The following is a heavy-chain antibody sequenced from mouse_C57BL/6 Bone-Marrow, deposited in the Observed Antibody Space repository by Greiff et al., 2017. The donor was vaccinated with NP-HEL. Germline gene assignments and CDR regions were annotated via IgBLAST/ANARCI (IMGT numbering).Heavy chain of an antibody. V-gene: IGHV1-7*01. Sequence: VKLQQSGAELAKPGASVKLSCKASGYTFTSYWMHWVKQRPGQGLEWIGYINPSSGYTKYNQKFKDKATLTADKSSSTAYMQLSILTYEDSAVYYCARTAQATRGYFDYWGQGTTLTVSS. CDR2: INPSSGYT. D-gene: IGHD3-2*02. J-gene: IGHJ2*01. CDR3: ARTAQATRGYFDY. CDR1: GYTFTSYW.